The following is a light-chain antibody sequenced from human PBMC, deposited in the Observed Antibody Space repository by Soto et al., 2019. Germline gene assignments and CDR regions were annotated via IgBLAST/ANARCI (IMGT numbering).Light chain of an antibody. CDR3: QQRDNWPFT. CDR1: QSVGSY. CDR2: DAS. Sequence: EIVLTQSPATLSLSPGERATLSCRASQSVGSYLAWFQQRPGQAPRLVIHDASKRATGIPARFSGSGSGTDLSLTISGLEPEDFAVYYCQQRDNWPFTFGPGKKVDIK. V-gene: IGKV3-11*01. J-gene: IGKJ3*01.